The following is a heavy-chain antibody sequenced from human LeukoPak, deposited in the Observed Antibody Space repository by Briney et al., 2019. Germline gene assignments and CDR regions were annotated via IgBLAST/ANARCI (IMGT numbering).Heavy chain of an antibody. CDR1: GGSISSGGYY. J-gene: IGHJ2*01. CDR3: ARLARSTRDYSWHFDL. V-gene: IGHV4-31*03. CDR2: IYYSGST. Sequence: SETLSLTCTVSGGSISSGGYYWSWIRQHLGKGLEWIGYIYYSGSTYYNPSLKSRVTISVDTSKNQFSLKLSSVTVADMAVYYCARLARSTRDYSWHFDLWGRGTRVTVSS. D-gene: IGHD4-17*01.